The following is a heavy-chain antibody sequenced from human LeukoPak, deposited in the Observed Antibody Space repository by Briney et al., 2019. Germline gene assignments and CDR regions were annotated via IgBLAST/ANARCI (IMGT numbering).Heavy chain of an antibody. J-gene: IGHJ6*02. CDR3: ARGYDILTGYYNITPGEGMDV. CDR2: ISYDGSNK. CDR1: GFTFSSYA. V-gene: IGHV3-30*04. D-gene: IGHD3-9*01. Sequence: GGSLRLSCAASGFTFSSYAMHWVRQAPGKGLEGVAVISYDGSNKYYADSVRGRFTISRDNSKNTLYLQMSSLRAEDTAVYYCARGYDILTGYYNITPGEGMDVWGQGTTVTVSS.